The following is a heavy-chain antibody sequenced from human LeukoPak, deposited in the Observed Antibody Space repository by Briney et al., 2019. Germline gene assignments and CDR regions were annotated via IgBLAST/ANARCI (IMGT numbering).Heavy chain of an antibody. CDR3: ARATRGDFDY. V-gene: IGHV3-21*01. J-gene: IGHJ4*02. Sequence: PGGSLRLSCAASGFTFSSYSMNWVRQAPGKGLEWVSSISSSSSYIYYASSVKGRFTISRDNAKYSLYLQMNSLRAEDTAVYYCARATRGDFDYWGQGTLVTVSS. CDR2: ISSSSSYI. D-gene: IGHD3-10*01. CDR1: GFTFSSYS.